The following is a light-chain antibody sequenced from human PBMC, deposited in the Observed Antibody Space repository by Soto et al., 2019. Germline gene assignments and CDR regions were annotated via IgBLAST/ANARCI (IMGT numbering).Light chain of an antibody. Sequence: EIVMTQSPATLSVPAGETATLSFRASQSVATNLAWYQQKPGQAPRLLIYGASTRATGIPARFSGSGSGTEFTLTISSLQSEDFAVYYCQQYNNWPPLTFGGGTKVDIK. CDR1: QSVATN. CDR2: GAS. CDR3: QQYNNWPPLT. V-gene: IGKV3-15*01. J-gene: IGKJ4*01.